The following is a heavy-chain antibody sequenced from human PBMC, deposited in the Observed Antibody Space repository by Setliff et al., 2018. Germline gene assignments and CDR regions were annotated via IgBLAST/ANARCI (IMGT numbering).Heavy chain of an antibody. CDR3: ARDMGQPYYFES. D-gene: IGHD1-1*01. V-gene: IGHV4-38-2*02. J-gene: IGHJ4*02. CDR1: GYSIRSGYY. Sequence: SETLSLTCAVSGYSIRSGYYWGWIRQPPGKGLEWIAEINHSGSTNYNPSLKSRVTMSVDTSKRQFSLKLGSATAADTAVYYCARDMGQPYYFESWGLGTLVTVSS. CDR2: INHSGST.